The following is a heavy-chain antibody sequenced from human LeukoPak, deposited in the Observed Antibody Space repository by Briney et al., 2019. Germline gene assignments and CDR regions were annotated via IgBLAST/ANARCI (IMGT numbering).Heavy chain of an antibody. CDR1: GGSVSSSSYY. CDR3: ARGIRDYGDYYGAFDI. V-gene: IGHV4-39*07. CDR2: IYNSGST. Sequence: SETLSLTCTASGGSVSSSSYYWGWIRQPPGKGLEWIGNIYNSGSTYYNPSLKSRVTISVDTSKNQFSLKLSSVTAADTAVYYCARGIRDYGDYYGAFDIWGQGTMVTVSS. D-gene: IGHD4-17*01. J-gene: IGHJ3*02.